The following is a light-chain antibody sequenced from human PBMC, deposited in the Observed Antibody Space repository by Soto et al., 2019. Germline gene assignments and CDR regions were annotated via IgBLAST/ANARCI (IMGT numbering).Light chain of an antibody. Sequence: QSVLTQPASVSGSLGQSITISCTGTGSDVGEYNYVSWYQQHPDKAPKLMIYEVRNRPSGVSNRFSGSKSGNTASLAIAGLQAEDEADYYCRSYTSTSTLYVFGTGTKVTV. CDR3: RSYTSTSTLYV. CDR1: GSDVGEYNY. CDR2: EVR. V-gene: IGLV2-14*01. J-gene: IGLJ1*01.